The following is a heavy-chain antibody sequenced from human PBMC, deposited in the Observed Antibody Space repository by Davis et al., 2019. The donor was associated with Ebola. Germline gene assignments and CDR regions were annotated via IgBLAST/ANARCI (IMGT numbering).Heavy chain of an antibody. CDR1: GGSISSYY. CDR3: ARVFDVDTAPSDAFDI. V-gene: IGHV4-4*08. CDR2: IYTSGST. J-gene: IGHJ3*02. Sequence: PSETLSLTCTVSGGSISSYYWSWIRQPPGKGLEWIGYIYTSGSTNYNPSLKSRVTMSVDTSKNQFSLKLSSVTAADTAVYYCARVFDVDTAPSDAFDIWGQGTMVTVSS. D-gene: IGHD5-18*01.